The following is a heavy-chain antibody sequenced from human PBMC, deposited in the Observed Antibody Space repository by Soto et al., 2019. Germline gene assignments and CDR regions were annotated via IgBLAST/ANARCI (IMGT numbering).Heavy chain of an antibody. CDR2: IIPILGIA. D-gene: IGHD3-9*01. J-gene: IGHJ4*02. V-gene: IGHV1-69*02. CDR3: ASPSADYDILTGYYRHAQLDY. CDR1: GGTFSSYT. Sequence: GASVKVSCKASGGTFSSYTISWVRQAPGQGLERMGRIIPILGIANYAQKFQGRVTITADKSTSTAYMELSSLRSEDTAVYYCASPSADYDILTGYYRHAQLDYWGQGTLGTVSS.